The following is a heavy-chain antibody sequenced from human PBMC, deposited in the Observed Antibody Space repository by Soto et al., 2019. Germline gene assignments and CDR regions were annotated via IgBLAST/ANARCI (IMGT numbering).Heavy chain of an antibody. CDR3: ARGEGSSARGIGYGMDV. D-gene: IGHD6-6*01. V-gene: IGHV3-33*01. J-gene: IGHJ6*02. Sequence: SLRLSCAASGFTFSSYGMHWVRQAPGKGLEWVAVIWYDGSNKYYADSVKGRFTISRDNSKNTLYLQMNSLRAEDTAVYYCARGEGSSARGIGYGMDVWGQGTTVTVSS. CDR2: IWYDGSNK. CDR1: GFTFSSYG.